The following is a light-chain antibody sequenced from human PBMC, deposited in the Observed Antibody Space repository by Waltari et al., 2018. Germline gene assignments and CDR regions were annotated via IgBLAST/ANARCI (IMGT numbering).Light chain of an antibody. J-gene: IGLJ2*01. CDR3: QVWDSPSDPPEV. CDR2: DDD. Sequence: SHVLTQPPSVSVAPGQTARITWVGNHLGSKMVHWYQQKPGQAPVLVVYDDDDRPSGIPERFSGSNSGNTATLTIIRVEAGDEADYFCQVWDSPSDPPEVFGGGTKLTVL. CDR1: HLGSKM. V-gene: IGLV3-21*02.